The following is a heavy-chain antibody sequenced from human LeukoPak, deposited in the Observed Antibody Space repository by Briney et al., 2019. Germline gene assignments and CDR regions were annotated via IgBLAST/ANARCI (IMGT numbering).Heavy chain of an antibody. J-gene: IGHJ6*03. CDR3: ARDIDCGDYVPRQYYYYYYMDV. Sequence: GGSLRLSCAASGFSFSSYSMNWVRQAPGKGLEWVSSISSSSSYIYYADSVKGRFTISRDNAKNSLYLQMNSLRAEDTAVYYCARDIDCGDYVPRQYYYYYYMDVWGKGTTVTISS. V-gene: IGHV3-21*01. CDR2: ISSSSSYI. D-gene: IGHD4-17*01. CDR1: GFSFSSYS.